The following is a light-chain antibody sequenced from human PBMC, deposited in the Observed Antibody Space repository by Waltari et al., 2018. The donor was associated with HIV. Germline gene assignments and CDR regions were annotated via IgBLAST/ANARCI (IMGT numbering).Light chain of an antibody. CDR2: GNS. Sequence: QSVLTQPPSASGAPGQRVNISCTGSSSHTGAGYDVHWYQQLPGTAPKLLIYGNSNRPSGVPDRFSGSKSGTSASLAITGLQAEDEADYYCQSYDSSLSGYVFGTGTKVTVL. V-gene: IGLV1-40*01. CDR3: QSYDSSLSGYV. CDR1: SSHTGAGYD. J-gene: IGLJ1*01.